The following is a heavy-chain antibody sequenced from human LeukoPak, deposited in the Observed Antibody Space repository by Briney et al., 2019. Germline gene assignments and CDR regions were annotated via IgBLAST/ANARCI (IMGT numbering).Heavy chain of an antibody. D-gene: IGHD6-13*01. CDR1: GFIFSSYW. V-gene: IGHV3-23*01. CDR3: ARAEGAAAAGTR. Sequence: PGGSLRLSCAASGFIFSSYWMTWVRQAPGKGLEWVSAISGSGGSTYYADSVKGRFTISRDNSKNTLYLQMNSLRAEDTAVYYCARAEGAAAAGTRWGQGTLVTVSS. J-gene: IGHJ4*02. CDR2: ISGSGGST.